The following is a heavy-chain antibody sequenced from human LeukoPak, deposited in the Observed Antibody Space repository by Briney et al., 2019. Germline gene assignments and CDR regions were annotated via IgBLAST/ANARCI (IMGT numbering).Heavy chain of an antibody. Sequence: PSETLSLTCTVSGGSISSSNYYWGWIRQPPGKGLEWIGSIYYSGSTSYNPSLKSRVTISVDTSKNQFSLKLSSVTAADTAVYYCARNFSGGWFDYWGQGTLVTVSS. V-gene: IGHV4-39*07. D-gene: IGHD6-19*01. J-gene: IGHJ4*02. CDR3: ARNFSGGWFDY. CDR1: GGSISSSNYY. CDR2: IYYSGST.